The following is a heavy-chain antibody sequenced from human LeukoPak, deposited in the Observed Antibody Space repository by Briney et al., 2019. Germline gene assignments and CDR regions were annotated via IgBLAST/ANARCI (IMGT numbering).Heavy chain of an antibody. J-gene: IGHJ5*02. V-gene: IGHV5-51*01. Sequence: GESLKISCKGSEYSFTNYWIGWVRQMPAKGLEWLGMIYPGDSNTRYSPSFQGHVTISADKSISTAYLQWSSLKASDTAMYYCARHQGYFDTWGQGTLVTVSS. CDR3: ARHQGYFDT. D-gene: IGHD3-22*01. CDR2: IYPGDSNT. CDR1: EYSFTNYW.